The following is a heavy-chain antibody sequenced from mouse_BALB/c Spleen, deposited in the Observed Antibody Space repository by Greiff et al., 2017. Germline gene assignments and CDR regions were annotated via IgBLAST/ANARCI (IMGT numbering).Heavy chain of an antibody. J-gene: IGHJ2*01. CDR2: IDPANGNT. CDR1: GFNIKDTY. CDR3: ARGDCSRYFDY. V-gene: IGHV14-3*02. D-gene: IGHD1-1*01. Sequence: VQLKQSGAELVKPGASVKLSCTASGFNIKDTYMHWVKQRPEQGLEWIGRIDPANGNTKYDPKFQGKATITADTSSNTAYLQLSSLSSEATAVYYCARGDCSRYFDYWGQGTTLTVSS.